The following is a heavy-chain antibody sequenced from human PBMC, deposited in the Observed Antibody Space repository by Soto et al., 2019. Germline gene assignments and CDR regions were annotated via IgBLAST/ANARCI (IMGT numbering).Heavy chain of an antibody. CDR3: ARLDYYYYVDV. CDR2: IHYSGST. J-gene: IGHJ6*03. Sequence: QGQLQESGPGLVRPSETLSLTCTVSGASITSYYWSWIRQSSGKGLERIGYIHYSGSTNYNPSLESRVTMTIDTSESRFSLRLRSVTAADTAVYYCARLDYYYYVDVWGKGTAVTVSS. V-gene: IGHV4-59*12. CDR1: GASITSYY.